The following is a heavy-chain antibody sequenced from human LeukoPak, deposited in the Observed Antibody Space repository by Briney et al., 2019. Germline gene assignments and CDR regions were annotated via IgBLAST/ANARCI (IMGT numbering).Heavy chain of an antibody. V-gene: IGHV3-7*01. CDR3: ARVGPLCSGGSCSPYYYYYYMDV. J-gene: IGHJ6*03. CDR1: GFTFSSYA. Sequence: GGSLRLSCAASGFTFSSYAMSWVRQAPGKGLEWVANIKQDGSEKYYVDSVKGRFTISRDNAKNSLYLQMNSLRAEDTAVYYCARVGPLCSGGSCSPYYYYYYMDVWGKGTTVTVSS. D-gene: IGHD2-15*01. CDR2: IKQDGSEK.